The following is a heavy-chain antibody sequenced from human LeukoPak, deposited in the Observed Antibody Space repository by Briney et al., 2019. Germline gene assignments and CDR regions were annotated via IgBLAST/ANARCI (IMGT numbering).Heavy chain of an antibody. Sequence: SQTLSLTCTVSGGSISSGGYYWSWIRQHPGKGLEWIGEINHSGSTNYNPSLKSRVTISVDTSKNQFSLKLSSVTAADTAVYYCARGGDCSSTSCPEIYWGQGTLVTVSS. CDR1: GGSISSGGYY. V-gene: IGHV4-31*03. J-gene: IGHJ4*02. D-gene: IGHD2-2*01. CDR2: INHSGST. CDR3: ARGGDCSSTSCPEIY.